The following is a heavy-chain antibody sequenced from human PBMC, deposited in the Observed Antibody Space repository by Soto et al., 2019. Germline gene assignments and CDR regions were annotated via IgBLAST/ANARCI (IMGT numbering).Heavy chain of an antibody. Sequence: QITLKESGPMLVKPTQALTLTCTCPGFSLTTSGVGVGWIRQPPGKALEWLALVYWDDDKRYSPSLTNRLTLSRDTSKNQVVLTLTNVDPTDTGTYFCAHKGGFGYPESWGQGIMVTVSS. J-gene: IGHJ5*02. CDR3: AHKGGFGYPES. CDR2: VYWDDDK. CDR1: GFSLTTSGVG. V-gene: IGHV2-5*02. D-gene: IGHD5-18*01.